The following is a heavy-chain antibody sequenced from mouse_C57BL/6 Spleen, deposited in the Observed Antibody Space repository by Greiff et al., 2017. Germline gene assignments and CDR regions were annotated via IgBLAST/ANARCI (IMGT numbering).Heavy chain of an antibody. CDR2: INYDGSST. CDR3: ARDYGSSYGGYFDV. Sequence: EVKLMESEGGLVQPGSSMKLSCTASGFTFSDYYMAWVRQVPEKGLEWVANINYDGSSTYYLDSLKSRFIISRDNAKNILYLQMSSLKSEDTATYYCARDYGSSYGGYFDVWGTGTTVTVSS. CDR1: GFTFSDYY. D-gene: IGHD1-1*01. V-gene: IGHV5-16*01. J-gene: IGHJ1*03.